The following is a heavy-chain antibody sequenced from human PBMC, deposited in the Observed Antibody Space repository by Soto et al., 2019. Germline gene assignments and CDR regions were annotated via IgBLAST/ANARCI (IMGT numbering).Heavy chain of an antibody. J-gene: IGHJ4*02. V-gene: IGHV3-53*01. Sequence: VQLVESGGGLIQPGGSLRLSCAASGFTVSSNHMTWIRQAPGRGPEWVSTIYHGGNTYYADSVKGRFAISRDNSKNMLYLQMNSLRAEDTAVYYCATGVDTAKDGYCGQGTLVTVSS. CDR3: ATGVDTAKDGY. CDR2: IYHGGNT. CDR1: GFTVSSNH. D-gene: IGHD5-18*01.